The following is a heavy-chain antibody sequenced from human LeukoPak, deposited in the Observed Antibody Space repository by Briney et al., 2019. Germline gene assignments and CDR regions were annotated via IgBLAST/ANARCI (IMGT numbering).Heavy chain of an antibody. Sequence: ASETLSLTCAVYGGSFSGYYRSWIRQPPGKGLEWIGEINHSGSTNYNPSLKSRVTISVDTSKNQFSLKLSSVTAADTAVYYCARREWLANWFDPWGQGTLVTVSS. J-gene: IGHJ5*02. CDR3: ARREWLANWFDP. D-gene: IGHD6-19*01. V-gene: IGHV4-34*01. CDR1: GGSFSGYY. CDR2: INHSGST.